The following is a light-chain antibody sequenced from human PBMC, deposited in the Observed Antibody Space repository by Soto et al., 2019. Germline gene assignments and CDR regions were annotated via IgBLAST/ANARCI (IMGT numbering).Light chain of an antibody. Sequence: QSALTQPASVSGSPGQSITISCTGTRGNVGAFNFVSWYQQYAGKAPKLIIYEVSNRPSGVSNRFSGSKSGNTASLTISGLQAEDEADYYCSSSETTTARVFGTATKVTV. CDR3: SSSETTTARV. J-gene: IGLJ1*01. CDR1: RGNVGAFNF. V-gene: IGLV2-14*01. CDR2: EVS.